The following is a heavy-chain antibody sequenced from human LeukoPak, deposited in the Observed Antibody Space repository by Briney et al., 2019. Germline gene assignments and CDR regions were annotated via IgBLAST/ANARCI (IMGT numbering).Heavy chain of an antibody. CDR2: IYTSGST. CDR3: ARELGLAAAGPFDY. V-gene: IGHV4-4*07. CDR1: GGSISSYY. J-gene: IGHJ4*02. D-gene: IGHD6-13*01. Sequence: SETLSLTCTVSGGSISSYYWSWIRQPAGKGLEWIGRIYTSGSTNYNPSLKSRVTMSVDTSKNQFSLKLSSVTAADTAVYYCARELGLAAAGPFDYWGQETLVTVSS.